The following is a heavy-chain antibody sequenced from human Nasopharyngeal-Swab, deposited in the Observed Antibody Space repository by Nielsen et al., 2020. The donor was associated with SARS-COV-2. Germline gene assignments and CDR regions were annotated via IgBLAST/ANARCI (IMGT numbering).Heavy chain of an antibody. J-gene: IGHJ6*02. CDR1: GGSVRSDFYY. Sequence: SETLSLTCTVSGGSVRSDFYYWSWIRQPPGRGLEWIGHIYYSGSPNYKPSLKSRVTISVDTSKNQFSLKLNSVTAADTAVYYCASIVGAVGTIAMDVWGQGTTGTVSS. D-gene: IGHD6-13*01. CDR3: ASIVGAVGTIAMDV. CDR2: IYYSGSP. V-gene: IGHV4-61*01.